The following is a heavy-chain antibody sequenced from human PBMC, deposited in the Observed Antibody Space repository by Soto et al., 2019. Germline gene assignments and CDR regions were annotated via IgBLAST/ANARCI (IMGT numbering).Heavy chain of an antibody. CDR3: AKPTYSGYDYPYYYYGMDV. J-gene: IGHJ6*02. V-gene: IGHV3-23*01. Sequence: GGSLRLSCAASGFTFSSYAMSWVRQAPGKGLEWVSAISGSGGSTYYADSVKGRFTISRDNSKNTLYLQMNSLRAEDTAVYYCAKPTYSGYDYPYYYYGMDVWGQGTTVTVSS. CDR1: GFTFSSYA. CDR2: ISGSGGST. D-gene: IGHD5-12*01.